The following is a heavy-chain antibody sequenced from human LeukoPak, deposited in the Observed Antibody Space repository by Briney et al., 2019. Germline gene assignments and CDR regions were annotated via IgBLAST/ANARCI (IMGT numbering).Heavy chain of an antibody. CDR2: IFTDGSAT. Sequence: GGSLRLSCVASEFNFFSYGMQWVRQAPGKGLVWVSRIFTDGSATSYADSVKGRFTISRDNAKNTLYLEMKSLRVEDTAVYYCARELPREVTLDYWGQGTLVTVSP. J-gene: IGHJ4*01. D-gene: IGHD2-21*02. V-gene: IGHV3-74*01. CDR1: EFNFFSYG. CDR3: ARELPREVTLDY.